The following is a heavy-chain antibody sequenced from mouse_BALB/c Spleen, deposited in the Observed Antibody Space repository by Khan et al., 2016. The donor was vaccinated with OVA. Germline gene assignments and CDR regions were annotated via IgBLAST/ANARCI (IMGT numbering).Heavy chain of an antibody. CDR1: GFAFNSYD. D-gene: IGHD2-10*01. V-gene: IGHV5-9*02. CDR3: TRPSYYGNPWFTY. Sequence: EVELVESGGGLVKPGGSLKLSCEVSGFAFNSYDMSWVRQTPEKRLEWVATISSTGSYTYYPGSVKGRFTISRDTARNTLYLQMSSLRSEDTALYYCTRPSYYGNPWFTYWGQGTLVTVSA. CDR2: ISSTGSYT. J-gene: IGHJ3*01.